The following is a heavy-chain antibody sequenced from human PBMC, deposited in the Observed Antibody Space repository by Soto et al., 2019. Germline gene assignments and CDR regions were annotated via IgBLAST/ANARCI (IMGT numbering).Heavy chain of an antibody. CDR2: ISSSSAYI. V-gene: IGHV3-21*01. CDR3: ERALSGSFY. J-gene: IGHJ4*02. D-gene: IGHD3-10*01. CDR1: GFTFGSYS. Sequence: PVGSLRLSCAATGFTFGSYSMNWVRQAPGKGLEWVSSISSSSAYIHYADSAKGRFTISRDNAKNSLYLQMNSLRVEDTALYYCERALSGSFYWGQGTLVTVSS.